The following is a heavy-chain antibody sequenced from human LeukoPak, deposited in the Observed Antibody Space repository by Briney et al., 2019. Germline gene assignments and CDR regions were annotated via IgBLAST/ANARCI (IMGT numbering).Heavy chain of an antibody. CDR3: TRALGHSVLAFDV. D-gene: IGHD3-16*01. Sequence: PGRSLRLSCAASGFIFNNYWMNWVRQAPGKGLEWVASIKEDGREKLYVESLEGRLTIARDNAKESLHLQMRNLRVEDTAVYYCTRALGHSVLAFDVWGQGTVVIVS. J-gene: IGHJ3*01. CDR2: IKEDGREK. CDR1: GFIFNNYW. V-gene: IGHV3-7*03.